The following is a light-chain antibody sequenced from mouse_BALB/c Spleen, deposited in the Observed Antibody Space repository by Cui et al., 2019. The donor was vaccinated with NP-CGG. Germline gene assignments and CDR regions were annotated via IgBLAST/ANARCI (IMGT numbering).Light chain of an antibody. J-gene: IGLJ1*01. CDR3: VLWYSNHWV. CDR2: GTN. CDR1: IGAVTTTNN. V-gene: IGLV1*01. Sequence: QAVVTQESSPTTSPGKTVTLTCRSSIGAVTTTNNANWVQEKPDHLFTGLIGGTNNRAPGVPARFSGSLIGDKAALTITGAQTEDEAIYFCVLWYSNHWVFGGGTKLTVL.